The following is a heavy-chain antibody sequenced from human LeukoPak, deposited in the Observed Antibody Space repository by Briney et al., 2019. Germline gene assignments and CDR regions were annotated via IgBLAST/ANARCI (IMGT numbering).Heavy chain of an antibody. D-gene: IGHD2/OR15-2a*01. J-gene: IGHJ6*03. CDR2: IYHSGST. CDR3: ARVSQEPFPYYIVV. CDR1: GGSFSGYY. Sequence: PSETLSLTCAVYGGSFSGYYWSWIRQPPGRGVECIGEIYHSGSTNYNPSLKSRVTLSVDTSKNQFSLKLNAVTAAGSGMYYCARVSQEPFPYYIVVWGKGTTVSVSS. V-gene: IGHV4-34*01.